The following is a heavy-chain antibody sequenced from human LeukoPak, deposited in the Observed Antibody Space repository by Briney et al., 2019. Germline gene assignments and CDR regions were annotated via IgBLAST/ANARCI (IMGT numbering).Heavy chain of an antibody. CDR3: ARWSMASDAFDI. D-gene: IGHD2/OR15-2a*01. CDR2: VYYSAIT. CDR1: GDSISSRSYY. V-gene: IGHV4-39*01. Sequence: SETLSLICSVSGDSISSRSYYWGWIRQPPGKGLEWIGSVYYSAITYYNPSLKSRVTISVDTSNNQFSLKLSSVTAADTAVYYCARWSMASDAFDIWGQGTMVTVSS. J-gene: IGHJ3*02.